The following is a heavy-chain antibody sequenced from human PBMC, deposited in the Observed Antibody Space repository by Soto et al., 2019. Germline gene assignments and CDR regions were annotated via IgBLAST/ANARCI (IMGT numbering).Heavy chain of an antibody. J-gene: IGHJ4*02. CDR1: GRSISSSSYY. V-gene: IGHV4-39*01. D-gene: IGHD3-16*01. Sequence: SETLSLTCTVPGRSISSSSYYWGWILQPPGKGLEWIGSIYYSGSTYYNPSLKSRVTISVDTSKNQFSLKLSSVTAADTAVYYCATLIPSTDSREYYFDYWGQGTLVTVSS. CDR2: IYYSGST. CDR3: ATLIPSTDSREYYFDY.